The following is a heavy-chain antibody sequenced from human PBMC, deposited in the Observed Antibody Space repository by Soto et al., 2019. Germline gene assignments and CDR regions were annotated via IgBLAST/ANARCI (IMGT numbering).Heavy chain of an antibody. CDR2: INPSGGST. V-gene: IGHV1-46*03. D-gene: IGHD6-6*01. Sequence: QVQLVQSGAEVKKPGASVKVSCKASGYTFTSYYMHWVRQAPGQGLEWMGIINPSGGSTSYAQKFQGRVTMTRDTSTSTVYMELSSLRSEDTAVYYCARDKGSIAAHLENWFDPWGQGTLVTVSS. CDR3: ARDKGSIAAHLENWFDP. CDR1: GYTFTSYY. J-gene: IGHJ5*02.